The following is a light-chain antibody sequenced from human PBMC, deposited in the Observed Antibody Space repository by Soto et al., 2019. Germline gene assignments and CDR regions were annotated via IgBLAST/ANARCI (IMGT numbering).Light chain of an antibody. CDR1: QAISSY. Sequence: DIQLTQSPSFLSASVGDRVTITCRASQAISSYLAWFQKKPGTAPNLLIYSASTLQTGVQSRFSGSGSGIVFPLQISCLQPEEFPNNDGQQLRPYPRPFGQGNKVEI. V-gene: IGKV1-9*01. J-gene: IGKJ1*01. CDR2: SAS. CDR3: QQLRPYPRP.